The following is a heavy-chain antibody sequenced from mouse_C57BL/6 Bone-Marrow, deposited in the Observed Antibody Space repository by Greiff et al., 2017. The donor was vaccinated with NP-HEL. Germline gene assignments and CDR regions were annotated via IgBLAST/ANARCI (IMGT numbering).Heavy chain of an antibody. CDR1: GYTFTSYW. D-gene: IGHD1-1*01. V-gene: IGHV1-55*01. CDR3: ASCYGWYFDV. J-gene: IGHJ1*03. Sequence: QVQLQQSGAELVKPGASVKMSCKASGYTFTSYWITWVKQRPGQGLEWIGDLYPGSGSTNYNEKFKSKATLTVDTSSSTAYMQLSSLTSEDSAVYYCASCYGWYFDVWGTGTTVTVSS. CDR2: LYPGSGST.